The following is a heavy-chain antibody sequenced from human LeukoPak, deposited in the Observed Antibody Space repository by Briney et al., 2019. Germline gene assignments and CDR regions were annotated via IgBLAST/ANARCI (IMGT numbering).Heavy chain of an antibody. J-gene: IGHJ4*02. CDR1: GYTFTGYY. Sequence: ASVKVSCKASGYTFTGYYMHWVRQAPGQGLEWMGWINPNSGGTNYAQKFRGRVTMTRDTSISTAYMEMSRLRSDDTAVYYCARGGSYLYRPSDYWGQGTLVTVSS. V-gene: IGHV1-2*02. D-gene: IGHD1-26*01. CDR2: INPNSGGT. CDR3: ARGGSYLYRPSDY.